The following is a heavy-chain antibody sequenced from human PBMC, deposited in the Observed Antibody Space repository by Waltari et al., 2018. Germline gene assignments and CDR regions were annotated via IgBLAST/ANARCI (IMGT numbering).Heavy chain of an antibody. CDR2: ISYNGKT. J-gene: IGHJ2*01. Sequence: QVQLQESGPGLVKPSETLSLTCTVSGASLSSYYWSWIRQSPGRGLEWIGYISYNGKTQLNPSLKSRATISEDTSKNQFSLNLSSVTAADTALYYCARDLYVMGVTGGVDGLGFFDLWGRGTLVIVSS. V-gene: IGHV4-59*01. D-gene: IGHD5-12*01. CDR1: GASLSSYY. CDR3: ARDLYVMGVTGGVDGLGFFDL.